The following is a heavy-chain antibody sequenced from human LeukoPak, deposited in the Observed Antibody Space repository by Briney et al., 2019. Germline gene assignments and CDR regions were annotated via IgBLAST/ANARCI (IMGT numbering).Heavy chain of an antibody. D-gene: IGHD6-6*01. CDR3: ASDTVYSSFARYYFDY. CDR2: IIPIFGTA. J-gene: IGHJ4*02. Sequence: SVKVSCKASGGTFSSYAISWVRQAPGQGLEWMGGIIPIFGTANYAQKFQGRVTITTDESTSTAYMELSSLRSEDTAVYYCASDTVYSSFARYYFDYWGQGTLVTVSS. CDR1: GGTFSSYA. V-gene: IGHV1-69*05.